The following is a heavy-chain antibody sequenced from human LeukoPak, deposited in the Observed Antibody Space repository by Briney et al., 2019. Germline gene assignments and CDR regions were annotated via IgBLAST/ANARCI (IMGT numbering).Heavy chain of an antibody. CDR2: ISSSSSYI. CDR1: GFTFSSYS. Sequence: GGSLRLSCAASGFTFSSYSMNWVRQAPGKGLEWVSSISSSSSYIYYADSVKGRFTISRDNAKNSLYLQMNSLRAEDTAVYYCASPHYDFWSGYYWWGQGTLVTVSS. V-gene: IGHV3-21*01. CDR3: ASPHYDFWSGYYW. D-gene: IGHD3-3*01. J-gene: IGHJ4*02.